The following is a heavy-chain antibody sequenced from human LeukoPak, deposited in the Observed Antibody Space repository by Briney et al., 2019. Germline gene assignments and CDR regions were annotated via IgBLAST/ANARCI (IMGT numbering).Heavy chain of an antibody. CDR1: GFIFSSYW. J-gene: IGHJ5*02. V-gene: IGHV3-74*01. Sequence: GGSLRLSCAASGFIFSSYWMYWVRQAPGKGPMWVSRICPDGTVTNYADSVKARFSISRDNARNALWLQMNSLRAEDTAVYYCARGGSTYGAVSVSWGQGTPVTVSS. CDR2: ICPDGTVT. CDR3: ARGGSTYGAVSVS. D-gene: IGHD5-18*01.